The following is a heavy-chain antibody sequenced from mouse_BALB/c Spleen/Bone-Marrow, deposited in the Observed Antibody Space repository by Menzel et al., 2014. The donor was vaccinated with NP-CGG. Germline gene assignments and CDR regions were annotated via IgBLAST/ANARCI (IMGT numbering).Heavy chain of an antibody. V-gene: IGHV3-6*02. CDR1: GYSITSGYY. Sequence: VQLQQSGPGLVKPSQSLSLTCSVTGYSITSGYYWNWIRQFPGNKLEWMGYISYDGSNNYNPSLKNRISITRDTSKNQFFLKFNSVTTEDTATYYCARRGGNPSYAMDYWGQGTSVTVSS. CDR3: ARRGGNPSYAMDY. J-gene: IGHJ4*01. CDR2: ISYDGSN. D-gene: IGHD2-1*01.